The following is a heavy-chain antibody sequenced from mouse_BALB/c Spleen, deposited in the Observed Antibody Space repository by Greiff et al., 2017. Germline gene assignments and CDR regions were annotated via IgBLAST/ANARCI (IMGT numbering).Heavy chain of an antibody. J-gene: IGHJ4*01. CDR1: GFSLTSYG. Sequence: VQLQESGPGLVAPSQSLSITCTVSGFSLTSYGVHWVRQPPGKGLEWLGVIWAGGSSNYNSALMSRLSISKDNSKSQVFLKMNSLQTDDTAMYYCARDRGLLRGDYWGQGTSVTVSS. CDR2: IWAGGSS. V-gene: IGHV2-9*02. CDR3: ARDRGLLRGDY. D-gene: IGHD1-1*01.